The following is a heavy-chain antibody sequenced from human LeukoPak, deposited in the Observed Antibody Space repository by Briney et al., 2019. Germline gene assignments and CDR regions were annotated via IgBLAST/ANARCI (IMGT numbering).Heavy chain of an antibody. CDR2: IYYSGST. CDR3: ARGGGWYNVHDAFDT. J-gene: IGHJ3*02. D-gene: IGHD6-19*01. V-gene: IGHV4-59*01. CDR1: GGSISSYD. Sequence: SETLSLTCTGSGGSISSYDWSWIRQPPGKGLEWIGYIYYSGSTNYNPSLKSRVTISVDTSKNQFSLKLSSVTAAGTAVYYCARGGGWYNVHDAFDTWGQGTMVTVSS.